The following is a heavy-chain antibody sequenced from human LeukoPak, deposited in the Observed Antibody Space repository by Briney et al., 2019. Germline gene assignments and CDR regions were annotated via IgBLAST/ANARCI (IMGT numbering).Heavy chain of an antibody. J-gene: IGHJ6*02. V-gene: IGHV3-53*01. D-gene: IGHD1-26*01. CDR3: ARDTTQWELHPPTRAYYYYYGMDV. Sequence: PGGSLRLSCAASGFTVSSNYMSWVRQAPGKGLEWVSVIYSGGSTYYADSVKGRFTISRDNSKNTLYLQMNSLRAEDTAVYYCARDTTQWELHPPTRAYYYYYGMDVWGQGTTVTVSS. CDR2: IYSGGST. CDR1: GFTVSSNY.